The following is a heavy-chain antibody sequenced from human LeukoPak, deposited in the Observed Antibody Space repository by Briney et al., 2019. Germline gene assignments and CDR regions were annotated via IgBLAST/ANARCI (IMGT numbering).Heavy chain of an antibody. Sequence: ASVKVSCKASGYTFTSYYMHWVRQAPGQGLEWMGIINPSGGSTSYAQKFQGRVTMTRDTSTSTVYMELSSLRSEDTAVYYCARDVSNSGYDYYYHYGMDVWGQGTTVTVSS. CDR3: ARDVSNSGYDYYYHYGMDV. D-gene: IGHD5-12*01. V-gene: IGHV1-46*01. CDR2: INPSGGST. J-gene: IGHJ6*02. CDR1: GYTFTSYY.